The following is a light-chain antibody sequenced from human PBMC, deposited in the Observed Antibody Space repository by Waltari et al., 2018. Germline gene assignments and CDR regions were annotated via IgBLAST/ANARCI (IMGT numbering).Light chain of an antibody. J-gene: IGLJ2*01. CDR2: SKN. Sequence: QSVLTQPPSASGTPGQRVTISCSGSSSNIGSNTVNWYQQLPGTAPKLRIHSKNQRPSGVPDRFSGSKSGTSASLAISGLQSEDEADYYCAAWDDSLNGVVFGGGTKLTVL. V-gene: IGLV1-44*01. CDR1: SSNIGSNT. CDR3: AAWDDSLNGVV.